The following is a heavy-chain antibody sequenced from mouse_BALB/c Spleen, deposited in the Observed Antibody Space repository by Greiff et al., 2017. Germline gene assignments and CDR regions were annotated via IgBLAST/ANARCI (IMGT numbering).Heavy chain of an antibody. Sequence: QVQLKESAAELARPGASVKMSCKASGYTFTSYTMHWVKQRPGQGLEWIGYINPSSGYTEYNQKFKDKTTLTADKSSSTAYMQLSSLTSEDSAVYYCASPSLSYYGSSYLDYWGQGTTLTVSS. V-gene: IGHV1-4*02. J-gene: IGHJ2*01. CDR2: INPSSGYT. D-gene: IGHD1-1*01. CDR3: ASPSLSYYGSSYLDY. CDR1: GYTFTSYT.